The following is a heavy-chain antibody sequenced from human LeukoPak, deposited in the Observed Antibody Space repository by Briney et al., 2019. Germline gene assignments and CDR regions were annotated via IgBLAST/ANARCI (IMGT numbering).Heavy chain of an antibody. CDR1: GCTFTGYY. CDR2: INPNSGGT. Sequence: ASVKVSCKASGCTFTGYYMHWVRQAPGQGLEWMGWINPNSGGTNYAQKFQGRVTMTRDTSISTAYMELSRLRSDDTAVYYCARAPSGRYDSSGYYYLYWGQGTLVTVSS. V-gene: IGHV1-2*02. D-gene: IGHD3-22*01. CDR3: ARAPSGRYDSSGYYYLY. J-gene: IGHJ4*02.